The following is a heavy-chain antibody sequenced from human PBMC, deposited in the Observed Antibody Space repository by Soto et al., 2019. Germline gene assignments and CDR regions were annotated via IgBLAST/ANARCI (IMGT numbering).Heavy chain of an antibody. CDR3: ARDRSGWYFDDAFDI. J-gene: IGHJ3*02. CDR1: GYTFTSYG. V-gene: IGHV1-18*01. D-gene: IGHD6-19*01. Sequence: QVQLVQSGAEVKKPGASVKVSCKASGYTFTSYGISWVRQAPGQGLEWMGWISAYNGNTNYAQKPQGRVTMTTDTSTSTAYMELRSLISDDTAVYYCARDRSGWYFDDAFDIWGQGTMVTVSS. CDR2: ISAYNGNT.